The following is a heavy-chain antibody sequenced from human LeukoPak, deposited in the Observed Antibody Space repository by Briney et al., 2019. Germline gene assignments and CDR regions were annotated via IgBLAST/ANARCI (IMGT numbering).Heavy chain of an antibody. D-gene: IGHD6-19*01. CDR2: IYTSGST. V-gene: IGHV4-4*09. J-gene: IGHJ4*02. CDR3: ARAHSSGRIFDC. CDR1: GGSISSYY. Sequence: NSSETLSLTCTVSGGSISSYYWSWIRQPPGTGLEWIGYIYTSGSTNYNPSLKSRVTISVDTSKNQFSLKLSSVTAADTAVYYCARAHSSGRIFDCWGQGTLVTVSS.